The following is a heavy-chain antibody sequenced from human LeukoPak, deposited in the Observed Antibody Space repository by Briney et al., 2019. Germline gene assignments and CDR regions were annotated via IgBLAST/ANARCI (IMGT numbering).Heavy chain of an antibody. J-gene: IGHJ4*02. CDR3: ARGLGVWGSYRAFDY. Sequence: ASETLSLTCAVYGGSFSGYYWSWIRQPPGKGLEWIGEINHSGSTNYNPSLKSRVTISVDTSKNQFSLKLSSVTAADTAVYYCARGLGVWGSYRAFDYWGQGTLVTVSS. V-gene: IGHV4-34*01. CDR2: INHSGST. CDR1: GGSFSGYY. D-gene: IGHD3-16*02.